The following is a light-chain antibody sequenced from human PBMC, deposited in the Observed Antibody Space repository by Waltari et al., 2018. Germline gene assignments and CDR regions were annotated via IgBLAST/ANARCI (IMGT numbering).Light chain of an antibody. Sequence: DIVMTQSPLSLPVTPGEPASISCRSSQSLLHSDGYNYLDCYLQKPGQSPQLLIYWASNRASGVPDRFSGSGSGTDFTLRISRVEAEDVGVYYCMQALQTFTFGPGTKVDIK. CDR3: MQALQTFT. V-gene: IGKV2-28*01. J-gene: IGKJ3*01. CDR2: WAS. CDR1: QSLLHSDGYNY.